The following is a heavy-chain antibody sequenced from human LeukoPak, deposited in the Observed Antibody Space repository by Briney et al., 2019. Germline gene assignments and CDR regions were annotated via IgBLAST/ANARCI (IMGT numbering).Heavy chain of an antibody. J-gene: IGHJ4*02. D-gene: IGHD2-2*01. CDR3: ARSGSTGRYYFDY. Sequence: GGSLRLSCAASGFTFSSYGMHWVRQAPGKGLEWVAVISYDGSNKYYADSVKGRFTISRDNSKNTLYLQMNSLRAEDTAVYYCARSGSTGRYYFDYWGQGTLVTVSS. CDR2: ISYDGSNK. CDR1: GFTFSSYG. V-gene: IGHV3-30*19.